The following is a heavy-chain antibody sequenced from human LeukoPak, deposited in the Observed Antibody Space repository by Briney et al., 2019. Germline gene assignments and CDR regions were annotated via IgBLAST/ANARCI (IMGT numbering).Heavy chain of an antibody. CDR1: GFSFSDNY. D-gene: IGHD3-10*01. CDR3: AKEDYYGSGSYLGY. J-gene: IGHJ4*02. V-gene: IGHV3-30*18. CDR2: ISYDGSNE. Sequence: GGSLRLSCAASGFSFSDNYMSWIRQAPGRGLEWVAVISYDGSNEYYADSVKGRFTISRDNSKNTVYMQMNSLRVEDTAVYYCAKEDYYGSGSYLGYWGQGTPVTVSS.